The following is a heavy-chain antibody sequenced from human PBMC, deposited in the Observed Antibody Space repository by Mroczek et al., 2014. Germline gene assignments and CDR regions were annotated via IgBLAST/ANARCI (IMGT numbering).Heavy chain of an antibody. D-gene: IGHD3-3*01. V-gene: IGHV1-2*02. CDR2: INPNSGGT. J-gene: IGHJ3*02. CDR1: GYTFTGYY. CDR3: ARDLRITIFGAGDAFDI. Sequence: VQLVQSGAEVKKPGASVKVSCKASGYTFTGYYMHWVRQAPGQGLEWMGWINPNSGGTNYAQKFQGRVTMTRDTSISTAYMELSRLRSDDTAVYYCARDLRITIFGAGDAFDIWGQGTMVTVSS.